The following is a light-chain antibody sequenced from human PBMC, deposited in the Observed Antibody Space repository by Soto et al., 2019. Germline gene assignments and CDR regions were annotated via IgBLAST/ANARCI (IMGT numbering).Light chain of an antibody. CDR3: QQFYDVFLT. CDR1: QDIDTS. Sequence: DIQMTQSPSSLSASVGDKVTITCQASQDIDTSLNWYQLRPGEHPKLLIYDASTLETGVPSRFSGSGSGIHFTLTITSLHPEDSATYFCQQFYDVFLTFGGGTRVEFK. V-gene: IGKV1-33*01. J-gene: IGKJ4*01. CDR2: DAS.